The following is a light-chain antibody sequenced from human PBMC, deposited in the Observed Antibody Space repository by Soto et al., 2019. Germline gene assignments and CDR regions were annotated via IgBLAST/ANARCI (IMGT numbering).Light chain of an antibody. V-gene: IGKV3-20*01. CDR1: QSVRTSY. CDR3: QHYGDSRA. Sequence: ENVLTQSPGTLSLSPGDTATLSCRASQSVRTSYLAWYQQKPGQAPRLLIYGASRRATGVPDRFRGSVSGTDFTLTISGVESGDVAVYYCQHYGDSRAFGQGTKVEIK. CDR2: GAS. J-gene: IGKJ1*01.